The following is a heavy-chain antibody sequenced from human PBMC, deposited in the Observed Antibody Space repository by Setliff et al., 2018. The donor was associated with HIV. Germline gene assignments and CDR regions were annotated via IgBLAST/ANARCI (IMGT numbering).Heavy chain of an antibody. CDR2: IWYDGSNI. V-gene: IGHV3-33*03. J-gene: IGHJ4*02. Sequence: GGSLRLSCAASGFPFNSYGMHWVRQAPGKGLEWLAVIWYDGSNIKYADSVKGRFTISRDNSKKTVYLQMTSLRVEDTAFYYCAKDWGGVAPLDYWGQGTLVTVSS. CDR1: GFPFNSYG. D-gene: IGHD3-16*01. CDR3: AKDWGGVAPLDY.